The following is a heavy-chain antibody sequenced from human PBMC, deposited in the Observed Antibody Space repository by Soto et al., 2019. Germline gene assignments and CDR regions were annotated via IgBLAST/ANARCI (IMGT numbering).Heavy chain of an antibody. V-gene: IGHV1-2*02. Sequence: AASVKVSCKASGYTFTGHYMHWVRQAPGQGLEWMGWINPNSGDTNYAQKFQGRVTMTRDTSISTAYMDLSRLRSDDTAMYFCARDRSLGANWFDPWGQGTLVTVSS. CDR1: GYTFTGHY. CDR3: ARDRSLGANWFDP. CDR2: INPNSGDT. J-gene: IGHJ5*02. D-gene: IGHD1-26*01.